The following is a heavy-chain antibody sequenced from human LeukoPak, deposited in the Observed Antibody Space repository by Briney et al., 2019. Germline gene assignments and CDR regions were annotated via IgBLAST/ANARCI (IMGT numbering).Heavy chain of an antibody. CDR2: IYHSGST. D-gene: IGHD3-10*01. V-gene: IGHV4-30-2*01. CDR3: ARGYNAGTDY. J-gene: IGHJ4*02. CDR1: GGSISSTDDY. Sequence: SQTLSLTCTVSGGSISSTDDYWSWIRQPPGKGLEWIGYIYHSGSTYYNPSLKSRVTISVDRSKNQFSLKLSSVTAADTAVYYCARGYNAGTDYWGQGTLVTVSS.